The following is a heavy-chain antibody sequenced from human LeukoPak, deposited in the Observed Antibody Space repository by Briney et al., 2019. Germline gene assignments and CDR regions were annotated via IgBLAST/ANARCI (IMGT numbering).Heavy chain of an antibody. V-gene: IGHV3-48*01. J-gene: IGHJ4*02. Sequence: PGGPLRLSCAASGFSLSGYSMNWVRQAPGKGLEWVSYISRSSSTIYYADSVKGRFTISRDNAKNSLYLQMNSLRAEDTAVYYCARDSGYYGSGSYYWLDYWGQGILVTVSS. D-gene: IGHD3-10*01. CDR2: ISRSSSTI. CDR3: ARDSGYYGSGSYYWLDY. CDR1: GFSLSGYS.